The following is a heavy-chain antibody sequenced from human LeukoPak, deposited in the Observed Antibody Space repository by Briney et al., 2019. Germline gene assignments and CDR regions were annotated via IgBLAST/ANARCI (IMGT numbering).Heavy chain of an antibody. CDR3: AREARSIAARYYYYYMDV. J-gene: IGHJ6*03. V-gene: IGHV4-31*03. CDR1: GASISRGGYY. D-gene: IGHD6-6*01. CDR2: IYYSGST. Sequence: SQSLSLTCTLSGASISRGGYYWGWIRQHPGKGLEWIAYIYYSGSTYYNPSLKSRVTISVDPSKKQFSLKLSSGTAADTVVYYCAREARSIAARYYYYYMDVWGKGTTVTVSS.